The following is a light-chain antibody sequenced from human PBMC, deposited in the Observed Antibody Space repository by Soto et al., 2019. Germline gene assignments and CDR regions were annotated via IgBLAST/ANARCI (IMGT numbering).Light chain of an antibody. CDR1: NIGSKS. J-gene: IGLJ2*01. Sequence: SYELTQPPSVSVAPGKTARITCGGNNIGSKSVHWYQQKPGQAPVLVIYYDSDRPSGIPERFSGSNSGNTATLTISGVEAGDEADYYCQVWDSSSDHPSVVFGGGTKVTVL. V-gene: IGLV3-21*04. CDR3: QVWDSSSDHPSVV. CDR2: YDS.